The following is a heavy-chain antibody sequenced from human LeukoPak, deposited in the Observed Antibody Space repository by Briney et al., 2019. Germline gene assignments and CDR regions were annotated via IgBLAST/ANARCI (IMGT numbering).Heavy chain of an antibody. CDR1: GFPFSSYV. D-gene: IGHD3-9*01. CDR2: INHNGETI. V-gene: IGHV3-48*02. J-gene: IGHJ4*02. CDR3: ARDNDWAFDY. Sequence: GGSLRLSCAASGFPFSSYVMSWVRQAPGTGLEWVSYINHNGETIYYPDFVKGRFTISRDNAKNSLYLQMNSLRDEDTAVYYCARDNDWAFDYWGQGTLVTVSS.